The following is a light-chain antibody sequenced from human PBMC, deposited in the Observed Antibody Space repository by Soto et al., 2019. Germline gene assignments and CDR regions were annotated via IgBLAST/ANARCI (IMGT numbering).Light chain of an antibody. V-gene: IGKV1-39*01. CDR3: QQSYRTLSIT. CDR2: AAS. Sequence: DIQMTQSPSSLSASVGDRVTITCRASESIARHLNWYQQKPGKAPKLLIYAASSLQNGVPSRFRGGGSGTDFTPPISNLQPEDFATYYCQQSYRTLSITFRQGTRLEIK. J-gene: IGKJ5*01. CDR1: ESIARH.